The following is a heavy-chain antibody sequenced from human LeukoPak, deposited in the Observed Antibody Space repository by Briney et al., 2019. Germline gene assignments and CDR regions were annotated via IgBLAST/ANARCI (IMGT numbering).Heavy chain of an antibody. V-gene: IGHV4-34*01. Sequence: SETVSLTCAVYGGAFSGYYWSWIRQPPGKGLEWIGEINHSGSTNYNPSLKSRVTISVDTSKNQFSLKLSSVTAADTAVYYCARGPRFYYYGSGSYYNPIRWFDPWGQGTLVTVSS. D-gene: IGHD3-10*01. J-gene: IGHJ5*02. CDR3: ARGPRFYYYGSGSYYNPIRWFDP. CDR1: GGAFSGYY. CDR2: INHSGST.